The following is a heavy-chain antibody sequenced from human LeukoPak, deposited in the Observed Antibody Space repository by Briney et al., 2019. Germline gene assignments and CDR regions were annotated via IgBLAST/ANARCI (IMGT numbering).Heavy chain of an antibody. J-gene: IGHJ6*04. CDR2: IKSKTDGGTT. Sequence: GSLRLSCAASGFTFSNAWMSWVRQAPGKGLEWVGRIKSKTDGGTTDYAAPVKGRFTISRDDSKNTPYLQMNSLKTEDTAVYYCTVPVVPAAMGVYYYYGMDVWGKGTTVTVSS. D-gene: IGHD2-2*01. CDR1: GFTFSNAW. CDR3: TVPVVPAAMGVYYYYGMDV. V-gene: IGHV3-15*01.